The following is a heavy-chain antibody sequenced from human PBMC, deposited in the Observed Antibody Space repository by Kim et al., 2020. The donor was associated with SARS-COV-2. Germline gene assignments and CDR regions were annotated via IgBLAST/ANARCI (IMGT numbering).Heavy chain of an antibody. J-gene: IGHJ4*02. CDR1: GFTFSSYA. Sequence: GGSLRLSCAASGFTFSSYAMTWVRQAPGKGLEWVSAVSGSGGSTYYADSVKGRFTISRDNSKNTLYLQMNSLRAEDTAIYYWAKDRSTYGSFDYWGQGTLVTVSS. CDR2: VSGSGGST. V-gene: IGHV3-23*01. D-gene: IGHD3-10*01. CDR3: AKDRSTYGSFDY.